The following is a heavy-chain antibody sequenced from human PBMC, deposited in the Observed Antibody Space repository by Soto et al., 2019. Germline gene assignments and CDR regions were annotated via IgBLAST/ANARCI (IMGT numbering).Heavy chain of an antibody. D-gene: IGHD3-22*01. J-gene: IGHJ4*02. Sequence: GGALRLSFVGSGFKFNTFGMNWVLQAPGRGLEWIAHITRGGSSNSYPDSVHRTFNVSRDNDTHLVFLKMHRLRVEDTDVYLCARDRQWRSGYFWHWGQGALVTVSS. CDR1: GFKFNTFG. CDR2: ITRGGSSN. V-gene: IGHV3-48*01. CDR3: ARDRQWRSGYFWH.